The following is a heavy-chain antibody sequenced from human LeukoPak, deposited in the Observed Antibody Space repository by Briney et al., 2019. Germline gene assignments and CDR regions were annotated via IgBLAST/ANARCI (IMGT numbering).Heavy chain of an antibody. CDR3: ARAVEMALFYFDY. CDR1: GFTFSSYG. Sequence: PGGSLRLSCAASGFTFSSYGMHWVRQAPGKGLEWVAFIRYDGSNKYYADSVKGRFTISRDNSKNTLYLQMNSLRAEDTAVYYCARAVEMALFYFDYWGHGTLVTVSS. D-gene: IGHD5-24*01. CDR2: IRYDGSNK. V-gene: IGHV3-30*02. J-gene: IGHJ4*01.